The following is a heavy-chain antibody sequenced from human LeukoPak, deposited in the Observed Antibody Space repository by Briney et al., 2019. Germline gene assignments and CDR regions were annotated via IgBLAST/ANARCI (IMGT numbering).Heavy chain of an antibody. CDR2: IYYSGST. J-gene: IGHJ6*02. CDR3: ASSYYYYGMDV. CDR1: GGSLSSYY. V-gene: IGHV4-59*01. Sequence: PSETLSLICTVSGGSLSSYYWSWIRQPRGKGLEWIGYIYYSGSTNYNHSLKSRVTISIDTSKNQFSLKLSSVTAADTAVYYCASSYYYYGMDVWGQGTTVTVSS.